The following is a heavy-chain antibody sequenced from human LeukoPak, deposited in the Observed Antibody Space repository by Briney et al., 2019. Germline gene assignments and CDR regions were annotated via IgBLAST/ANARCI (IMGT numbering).Heavy chain of an antibody. CDR3: AREYGSGSYNGY. V-gene: IGHV3-11*06. J-gene: IGHJ4*02. CDR2: ISSSSSYT. D-gene: IGHD3-10*01. Sequence: GGSLRLSCAASGFTFSDYYMSWIRQAPGKGLEWVSYISSSSSYTNYADSVKGRFTISRDNAKNSLYPQMNSLRAEDTAVYYCAREYGSGSYNGYWGQGTLVTVSS. CDR1: GFTFSDYY.